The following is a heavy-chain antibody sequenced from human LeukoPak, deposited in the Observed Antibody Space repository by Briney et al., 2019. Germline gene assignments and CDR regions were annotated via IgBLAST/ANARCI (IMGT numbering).Heavy chain of an antibody. J-gene: IGHJ4*02. V-gene: IGHV3-64D*06. Sequence: GGSLRLSCSASGFSFSSYAMRWVRQAPGKGLEYVSAISGSGGSTYYADSVKGRFTISRDNSKNTLYLQMSSLRAEDTAVYYCVKDTYGSGSYYNPGGYFDYWGQGTLVTVSS. CDR2: ISGSGGST. CDR3: VKDTYGSGSYYNPGGYFDY. CDR1: GFSFSSYA. D-gene: IGHD3-10*01.